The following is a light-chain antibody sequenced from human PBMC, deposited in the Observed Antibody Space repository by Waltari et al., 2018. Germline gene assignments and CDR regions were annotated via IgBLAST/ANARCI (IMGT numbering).Light chain of an antibody. Sequence: IQLTHSPSSLSAAVGDRGTITCQATPDITTSLSWFQQKPGKAPQLLIYDASSLQAGFPSRFSGTGSGTAFSFTITSQQPEDSATYYCQHYHSLPYTFGRGTKLQIK. CDR1: PDITTS. J-gene: IGKJ2*01. CDR3: QHYHSLPYT. CDR2: DAS. V-gene: IGKV1-33*01.